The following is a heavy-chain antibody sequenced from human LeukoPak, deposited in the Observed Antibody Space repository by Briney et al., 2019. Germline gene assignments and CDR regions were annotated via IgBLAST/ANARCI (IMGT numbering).Heavy chain of an antibody. CDR2: ISSSSSTI. J-gene: IGHJ4*02. CDR3: ARALLGVVVPAASYYFDY. CDR1: GFTFSSYS. V-gene: IGHV3-48*04. Sequence: PGGPLRLSCAASGFTFSSYSMNWVRQAPGKGLEWVSYISSSSSTIYYADSVKGRFTISRDNAKNSLYLQMNSLGAEDTAVYYCARALLGVVVPAASYYFDYWGQGTLVTVSS. D-gene: IGHD2-2*01.